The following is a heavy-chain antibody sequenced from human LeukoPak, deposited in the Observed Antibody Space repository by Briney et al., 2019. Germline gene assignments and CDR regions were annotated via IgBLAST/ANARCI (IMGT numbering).Heavy chain of an antibody. CDR3: ASDPVPAANP. D-gene: IGHD2-2*01. J-gene: IGHJ5*02. Sequence: GGSLRLSCAASGFTFSSYAMNWVRQAPGKGLEWVSSISSSSSYIYYADSVKGRFTISRDNAKNSLYLQMNSLRAEDTAVYYCASDPVPAANPWGQGTLVTVSS. CDR1: GFTFSSYA. V-gene: IGHV3-21*01. CDR2: ISSSSSYI.